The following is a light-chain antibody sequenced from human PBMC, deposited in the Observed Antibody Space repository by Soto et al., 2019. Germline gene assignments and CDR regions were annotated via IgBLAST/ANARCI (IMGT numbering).Light chain of an antibody. CDR2: DVT. CDR1: NSDVGAYDY. J-gene: IGLJ3*02. CDR3: CSYAGSYTWL. Sequence: QAVVTQPRSVSGSPGQSVIISCTGTNSDVGAYDYVSWYQQHPGKAPKLIIYDVTKRPSGVPDRFSASKSGNTASLTISGFQAEDEADYYCCSYAGSYTWLFGGGTKLTVL. V-gene: IGLV2-11*01.